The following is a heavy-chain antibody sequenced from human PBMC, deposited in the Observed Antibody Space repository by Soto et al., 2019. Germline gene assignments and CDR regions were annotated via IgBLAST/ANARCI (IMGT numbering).Heavy chain of an antibody. CDR3: AREPFADTAMDYYYYYGTDV. D-gene: IGHD5-18*01. J-gene: IGHJ6*02. CDR2: IIPIFGTA. V-gene: IGHV1-69*13. CDR1: GGTFSSYA. Sequence: SVKVSCKASGGTFSSYAISWVRQAPGQGLEWMGGIIPIFGTANYAQKFQGRVTITADESTSTAYMELSSLRSEDTAVYYCAREPFADTAMDYYYYYGTDVWGQGTTVTVSS.